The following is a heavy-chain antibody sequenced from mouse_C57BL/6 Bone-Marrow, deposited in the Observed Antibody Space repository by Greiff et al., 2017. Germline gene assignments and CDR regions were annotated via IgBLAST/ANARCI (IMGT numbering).Heavy chain of an antibody. CDR3: ARSPDGYYFAWFAY. V-gene: IGHV1-75*01. CDR2: IFPGSGST. J-gene: IGHJ3*01. Sequence: VHLVESGPELVKPGASVKISCKASGYTFTDYYINWVKQRPGQGLEWIGWIFPGSGSTYYNEKFMGKATLPVDKSSSTAYMLLSSLTSEDSAVYFCARSPDGYYFAWFAYWGQGTLVTVSA. CDR1: GYTFTDYY. D-gene: IGHD2-3*01.